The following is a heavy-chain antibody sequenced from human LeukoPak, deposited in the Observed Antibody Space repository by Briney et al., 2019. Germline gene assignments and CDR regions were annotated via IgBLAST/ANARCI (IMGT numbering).Heavy chain of an antibody. J-gene: IGHJ6*03. CDR1: GFTFSSYG. V-gene: IGHV3-30*02. CDR3: AKDHGDIVVVPAAIEWYYVDV. D-gene: IGHD2-2*01. Sequence: GGSLRLSCAASGFTFSSYGMHWVRQAPGKGLEWVAFIRYDGSNKYYADSVKGRFTISRDNSKNTLYLQMNSLRAEDTAVYYCAKDHGDIVVVPAAIEWYYVDVWGKGTTVTVSS. CDR2: IRYDGSNK.